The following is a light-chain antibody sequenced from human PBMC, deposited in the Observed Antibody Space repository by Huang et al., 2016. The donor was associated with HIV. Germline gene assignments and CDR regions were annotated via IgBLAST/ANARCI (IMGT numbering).Light chain of an antibody. Sequence: EIVMTQSPATLAVSPGEGATLSCRASQNVRTNVAWYQQKPGQAPRLLIYGASTRATGIPARFSVTGSGTDFTLTLSSLQSDDFAVYYCQHYHDWPPLAFGGGTKVEIK. J-gene: IGKJ4*01. CDR1: QNVRTN. V-gene: IGKV3-15*01. CDR3: QHYHDWPPLA. CDR2: GAS.